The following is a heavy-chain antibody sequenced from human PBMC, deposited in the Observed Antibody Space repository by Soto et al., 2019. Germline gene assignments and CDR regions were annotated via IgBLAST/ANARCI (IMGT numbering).Heavy chain of an antibody. V-gene: IGHV3-23*01. Sequence: GGSLRLSCAASGFTFSSHAMSWFRQAPGKGLEWVSSITNSGGSTHNADSVTGRFTISRDNSKNTLYLQMNSLRAEDTALYYCAGITGSWYFDLWGRGTLVTVSS. D-gene: IGHD3-16*01. CDR2: ITNSGGST. CDR3: AGITGSWYFDL. J-gene: IGHJ2*01. CDR1: GFTFSSHA.